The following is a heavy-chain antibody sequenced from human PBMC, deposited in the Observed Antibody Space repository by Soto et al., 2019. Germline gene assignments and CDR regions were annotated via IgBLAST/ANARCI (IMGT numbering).Heavy chain of an antibody. Sequence: SETLSLTCTVSGGSISSSSYYWGWIRQPPGKGLEWIGSIYYSGSTYYNPSLKSRVTISVDTSKNQFSLKLSSVTAADTAVYYCARQGSGYSYGQYYYYGMDVWGQGTTVTVSS. V-gene: IGHV4-39*01. CDR2: IYYSGST. CDR3: ARQGSGYSYGQYYYYGMDV. J-gene: IGHJ6*02. D-gene: IGHD5-18*01. CDR1: GGSISSSSYY.